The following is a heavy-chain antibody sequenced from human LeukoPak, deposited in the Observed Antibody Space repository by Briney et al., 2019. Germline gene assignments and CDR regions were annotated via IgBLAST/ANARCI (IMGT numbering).Heavy chain of an antibody. CDR2: ISSSGSTI. CDR1: GFTFSDYY. CDR3: ARDLPSMTEDDY. J-gene: IGHJ4*02. Sequence: PGGSLRLSCAASGFTFSDYYMSWIRQAPGKGLEWVSYISSSGSTIYYTDSVKGRFTISRDNAKNSLYLQMNSLRAEDTAVYYCARDLPSMTEDDYWGQGTLVTVSS. V-gene: IGHV3-11*01.